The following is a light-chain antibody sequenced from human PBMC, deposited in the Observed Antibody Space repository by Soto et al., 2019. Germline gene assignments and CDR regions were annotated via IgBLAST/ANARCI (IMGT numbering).Light chain of an antibody. J-gene: IGLJ1*01. V-gene: IGLV2-14*01. CDR3: CSYTVSGTYD. Sequence: QSVLTQPASVSGSPGQSITISCTGTSSDVGGYNYVSWYQQHPGKASKLMCYAVSNRPSGVSNRFSGSKSGNAATLTISGLQAEDEADYYCCSYTVSGTYDFGTGTKV. CDR1: SSDVGGYNY. CDR2: AVS.